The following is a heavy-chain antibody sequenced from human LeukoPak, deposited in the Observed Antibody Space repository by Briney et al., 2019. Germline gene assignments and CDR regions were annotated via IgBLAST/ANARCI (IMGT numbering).Heavy chain of an antibody. CDR3: ARDSPYSDYLIGGAFNI. J-gene: IGHJ3*02. CDR2: IKQDGSEK. V-gene: IGHV3-7*03. CDR1: GFTFSSYW. D-gene: IGHD4-11*01. Sequence: GGSLRLSCAASGFTFSSYWMSWVRQAPGKGLEWVANIKQDGSEKYYVDSVKGRFTISRDNAKNSLYLQMNSLGAEDTAVYYCARDSPYSDYLIGGAFNIWGQGTMVTVSS.